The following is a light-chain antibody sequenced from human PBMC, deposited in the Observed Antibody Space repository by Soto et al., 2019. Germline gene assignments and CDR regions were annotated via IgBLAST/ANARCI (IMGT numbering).Light chain of an antibody. V-gene: IGLV2-14*01. Sequence: QSALTQPASVSGSPGQSITISCTGTSSDVGGYNYVSWYQLHPGKAPKLMIYEVANRPSGVSNRFSGSKPGNTASLTISGLQAEDEADYYCSSYASSSTLVFGGGTKLTVL. CDR1: SSDVGGYNY. CDR2: EVA. J-gene: IGLJ2*01. CDR3: SSYASSSTLV.